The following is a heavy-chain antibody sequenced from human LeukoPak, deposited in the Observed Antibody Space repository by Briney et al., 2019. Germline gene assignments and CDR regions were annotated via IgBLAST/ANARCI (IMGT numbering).Heavy chain of an antibody. V-gene: IGHV4-59*01. J-gene: IGHJ5*02. CDR1: GGSISSYY. D-gene: IGHD6-19*01. Sequence: PSETLSLTCTVSGGSISSYYWSWIRQPPGKGLEWIGYIYYSGSTNYNPSLKGRVTISADTSKNLFSLKLKSVTAADTAIYYCAKGGHSSGWFNWFDPWGQGALVIVSS. CDR2: IYYSGST. CDR3: AKGGHSSGWFNWFDP.